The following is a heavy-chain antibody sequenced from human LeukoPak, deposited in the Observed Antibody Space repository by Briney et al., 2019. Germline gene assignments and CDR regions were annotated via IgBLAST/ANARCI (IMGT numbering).Heavy chain of an antibody. J-gene: IGHJ6*04. CDR2: ISSNGDST. CDR3: ARDRPGDV. Sequence: GGSLRLSCVASGFTFSNAWMSWVRQAPGKGLEYVSAISSNGDSTYYANFVKGRFIISRDNSKNTLYLQMGSLRPEDMAVYYCARDRPGDVWGEGTTVTVSS. CDR1: GFTFSNAW. V-gene: IGHV3-64*01.